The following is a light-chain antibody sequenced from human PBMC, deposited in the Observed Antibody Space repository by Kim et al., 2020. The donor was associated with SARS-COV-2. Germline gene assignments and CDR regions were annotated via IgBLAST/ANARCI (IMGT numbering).Light chain of an antibody. CDR3: IQYRSYPRT. Sequence: SASVGHRVTSSWRASHHSVISLALSQQNPGRAPTPLIYAASSLQSGVPSRFSGSVSGTDFTLTISSLQPEYFATYYCIQYRSYPRTFGQGTKLEI. V-gene: IGKV1-16*01. CDR1: HHSVIS. J-gene: IGKJ2*02. CDR2: AAS.